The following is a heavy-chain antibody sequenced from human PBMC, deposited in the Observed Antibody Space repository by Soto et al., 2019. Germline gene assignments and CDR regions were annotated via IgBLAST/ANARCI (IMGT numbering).Heavy chain of an antibody. Sequence: GGSLRLSCTASGFIVSNTYVNWVSQAPGKGLEWVSVISNRGDTHYADSVRGRFSLSRDISDNTLHLQMNNLRVEDTAVYYCAREPRYCRGGSCSITGDAYDIWGQGTMVTVSS. V-gene: IGHV3-66*01. CDR3: AREPRYCRGGSCSITGDAYDI. CDR2: ISNRGDT. CDR1: GFIVSNTY. J-gene: IGHJ3*02. D-gene: IGHD2-15*01.